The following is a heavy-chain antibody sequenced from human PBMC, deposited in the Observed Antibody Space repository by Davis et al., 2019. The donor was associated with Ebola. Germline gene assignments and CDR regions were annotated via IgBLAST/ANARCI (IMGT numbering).Heavy chain of an antibody. J-gene: IGHJ5*02. CDR2: IHHSGST. Sequence: MPSETLSLTCAVYAGSFSGYYCSWIRQPPGKGLEWLGEIHHSGSTNYNPSLKSRVTISVDTSKNQFSLKLSSVTAADTAVYYCARGRAYNWFDPWGQGTLVTVSS. D-gene: IGHD3-10*01. V-gene: IGHV4-34*01. CDR3: ARGRAYNWFDP. CDR1: AGSFSGYY.